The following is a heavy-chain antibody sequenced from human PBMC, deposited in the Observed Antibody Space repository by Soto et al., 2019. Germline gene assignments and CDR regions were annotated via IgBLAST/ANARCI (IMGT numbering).Heavy chain of an antibody. Sequence: EVQLMESGGGLVQPGGSLRLSCAGSGFTFSSYWMNWVRQAPGKGLEWVANIKQDGSEKYYVDSVKGRFSTSRDNAQNSMYLQMNSLRAEDTAVYYCAGGTGWLIDYWGQGTLVTVSS. V-gene: IGHV3-7*04. CDR2: IKQDGSEK. CDR1: GFTFSSYW. J-gene: IGHJ4*02. D-gene: IGHD6-19*01. CDR3: AGGTGWLIDY.